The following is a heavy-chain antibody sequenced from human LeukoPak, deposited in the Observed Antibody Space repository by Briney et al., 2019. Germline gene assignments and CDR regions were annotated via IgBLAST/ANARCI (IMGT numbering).Heavy chain of an antibody. V-gene: IGHV3-21*01. CDR1: GFTFSSYS. CDR3: ARGAYGYCSSTSCSYFDY. J-gene: IGHJ4*02. Sequence: GGSLRLSCAASGFTFSSYSMNWVRQAPGKGLEWVSSISSSSSYIYYADSVKGRFTISRDNAKNSLYLQMNSLRAEDTAVYYCARGAYGYCSSTSCSYFDYWGQGTLVTVSS. D-gene: IGHD2-2*03. CDR2: ISSSSSYI.